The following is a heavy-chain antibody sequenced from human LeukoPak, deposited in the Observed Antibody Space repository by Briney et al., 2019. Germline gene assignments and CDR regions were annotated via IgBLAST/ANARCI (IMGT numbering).Heavy chain of an antibody. CDR3: AGLVGRYSSGLYYYYFDY. CDR1: GDSINSLDL. J-gene: IGHJ4*02. D-gene: IGHD3-22*01. V-gene: IGHV4-4*02. Sequence: SETLSLTCTVSGDSINSLDLWSWVRQPPGKGPEWIGEMYLSGTTHSNPSVKSRVTISIDKSKNQFFLNLSSVTAADTAVYYCAGLVGRYSSGLYYYYFDYWGQGTLVTVSS. CDR2: MYLSGTT.